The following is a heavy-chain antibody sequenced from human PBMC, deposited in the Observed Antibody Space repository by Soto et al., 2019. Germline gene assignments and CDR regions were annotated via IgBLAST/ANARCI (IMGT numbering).Heavy chain of an antibody. CDR2: INPKFGDT. Sequence: QVRLVQSGAEVKEPGDSVRVSCEASGYTFTAYHIHWVRQAPGQGLEWMGCINPKFGDTGYAQDFQGRVSMTSDMSISTVYMELSRLTSADTAIYSCARNMDYYYGRGSGNGHGVWGQGTTVTVFS. V-gene: IGHV1-2*02. D-gene: IGHD3-10*02. CDR3: ARNMDYYYGRGSGNGHGV. CDR1: GYTFTAYH. J-gene: IGHJ6*02.